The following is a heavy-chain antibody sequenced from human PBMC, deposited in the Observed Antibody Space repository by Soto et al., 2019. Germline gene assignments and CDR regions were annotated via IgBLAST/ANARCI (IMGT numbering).Heavy chain of an antibody. CDR2: INHSGST. CDR1: GGPFSGYY. D-gene: IGHD3-22*01. Sequence: SETLSLTCAVYGGPFSGYYWSWIRQPPGKGLEWIGEINHSGSTNYNPSLKSRVTISVDTSKNQFSLKLSSVTAADTAVYYCARRRRSGYHRLDYWGQGTLVTVSS. CDR3: ARRRRSGYHRLDY. J-gene: IGHJ4*02. V-gene: IGHV4-34*01.